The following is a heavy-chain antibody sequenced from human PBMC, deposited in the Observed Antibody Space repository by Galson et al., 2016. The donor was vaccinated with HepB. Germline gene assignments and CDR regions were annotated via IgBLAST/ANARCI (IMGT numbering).Heavy chain of an antibody. CDR1: GFILSDYY. CDR2: TSHSARRYTA. J-gene: IGHJ4*02. Sequence: SLKVSCAASGFILSDYYMDWVRQGPGKGLEWVGRTSHSARRYTADYVSSVKGSFTISRAKSKSSADLHMNDLKPEDTATSECARTSVGYFDYWGRGTLVTVSS. V-gene: IGHV3-72*01. CDR3: ARTSVGYFDY.